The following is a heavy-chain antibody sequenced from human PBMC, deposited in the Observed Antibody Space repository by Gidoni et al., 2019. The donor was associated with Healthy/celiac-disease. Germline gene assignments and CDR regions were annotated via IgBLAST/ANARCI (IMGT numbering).Heavy chain of an antibody. D-gene: IGHD2-15*01. CDR2: IIPIFGTA. CDR3: AREFPGYCSGGSCYGWFDP. J-gene: IGHJ5*02. Sequence: VQVVQSGAEVKKPGSAVKVSCKASGGTFSIYASSWVRQAPGQGLEWMGGIIPIFGTANYAQKFQGRVTITADESTSTAYMELSSLRSEDTAVYYCAREFPGYCSGGSCYGWFDPWGQGTLVTVSS. V-gene: IGHV1-69*01. CDR1: GGTFSIYA.